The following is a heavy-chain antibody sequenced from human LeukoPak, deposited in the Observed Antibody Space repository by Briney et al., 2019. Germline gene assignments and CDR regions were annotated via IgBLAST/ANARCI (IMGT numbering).Heavy chain of an antibody. D-gene: IGHD3-10*01. CDR3: ARRFGEGAFDI. Sequence: GGSLRLSCAASGFTFSTYSMNWARQAPGKGLEWVSSISGSRNYIYYADSVKGRFTISRDNAKNSLYLQMNSLRAEDTAVYYCARRFGEGAFDIWGQGTMVTVSS. J-gene: IGHJ3*02. CDR2: ISGSRNYI. CDR1: GFTFSTYS. V-gene: IGHV3-21*01.